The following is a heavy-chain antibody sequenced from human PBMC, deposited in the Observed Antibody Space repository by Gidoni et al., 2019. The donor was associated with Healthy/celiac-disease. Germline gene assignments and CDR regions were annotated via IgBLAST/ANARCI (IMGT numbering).Heavy chain of an antibody. CDR1: GGSFSAYY. D-gene: IGHD2-2*01. V-gene: IGHV4-34*01. J-gene: IGHJ5*02. CDR2: INHSGST. CDR3: ARIDCSSTSCTQGWFDP. Sequence: QVQLQQWGDGLLKPSETLSLTCAVYGGSFSAYYWSWIRQPPGKVLEWIGEINHSGSTNYNPSLKSRVTISVDTSKNQFSLKLSSVTAADTAVYYCARIDCSSTSCTQGWFDPWGQGTLVTVSS.